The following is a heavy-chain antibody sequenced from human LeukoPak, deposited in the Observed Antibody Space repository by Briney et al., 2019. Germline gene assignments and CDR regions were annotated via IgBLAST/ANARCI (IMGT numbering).Heavy chain of an antibody. CDR1: GFTFSSYW. D-gene: IGHD6-19*01. CDR2: IKQDGSEK. V-gene: IGHV3-7*01. Sequence: GGSLRLSCAASGFTFSSYWMSGVRQAPGKGLEWVANIKQDGSEKYYVDSVKGRFTISRDNAKNSLYLQMNSLRAEDAAVYYCARANPAVAGTFDYWGQGTLVTVSS. CDR3: ARANPAVAGTFDY. J-gene: IGHJ4*02.